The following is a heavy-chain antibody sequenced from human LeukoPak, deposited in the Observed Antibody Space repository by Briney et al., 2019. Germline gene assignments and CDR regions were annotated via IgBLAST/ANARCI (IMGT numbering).Heavy chain of an antibody. CDR2: ISSSGSTI. J-gene: IGHJ4*02. D-gene: IGHD3-9*01. CDR3: ARGGTLRYFDWLLPPNFDY. Sequence: GGSLRLSCAASGFTFSSYEMNWVRQAPGKGLEWVSYISSSGSTIYYADSVKGRFTISRDNAKNSLYLQMNSLRAEDTAVYYCARGGTLRYFDWLLPPNFDYWGQGTLVTVSS. CDR1: GFTFSSYE. V-gene: IGHV3-48*03.